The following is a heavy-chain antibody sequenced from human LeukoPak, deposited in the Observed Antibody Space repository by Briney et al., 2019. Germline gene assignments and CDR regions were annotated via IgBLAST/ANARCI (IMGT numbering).Heavy chain of an antibody. D-gene: IGHD4-17*01. J-gene: IGHJ4*02. Sequence: GGSLRLSCAASGFIFSSYWMTWVRQAPGKGLEWVSSITGSSNHIYYADSLKGRFTISRDNAKNSLYLQMNSLRAEDTAVYYCARDLPPGDYGDYHGYWGQGTLVTVSS. CDR1: GFIFSSYW. V-gene: IGHV3-21*06. CDR3: ARDLPPGDYGDYHGY. CDR2: ITGSSNHI.